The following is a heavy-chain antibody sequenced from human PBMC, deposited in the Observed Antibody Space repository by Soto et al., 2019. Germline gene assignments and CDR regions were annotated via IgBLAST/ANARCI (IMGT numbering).Heavy chain of an antibody. CDR1: GLTFSSYA. J-gene: IGHJ4*02. D-gene: IGHD2-2*01. Sequence: GGTLRLSCAVSGLTFSSYAMHWVRQAQGKGLEGGAVISYDGSNKYYADSVKGRFTISRGNTKNTVYLQMNSLRVEDTAVSYCARGPSSFTRLDYWGRGTLVTVSS. CDR2: ISYDGSNK. CDR3: ARGPSSFTRLDY. V-gene: IGHV3-30-3*01.